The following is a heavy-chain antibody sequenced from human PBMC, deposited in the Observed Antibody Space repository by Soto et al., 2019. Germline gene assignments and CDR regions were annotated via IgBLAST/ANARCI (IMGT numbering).Heavy chain of an antibody. CDR1: GLTFSSYG. J-gene: IGHJ6*02. CDR2: IWYDGSNK. D-gene: IGHD3-10*01. Sequence: QVQLVESGGGVVQPGRSLRLSCAASGLTFSSYGMHWVRQAPGKGLEWVAVIWYDGSNKYYADSVKGRFTISRDNSKNTLYLQMNSLRAEDTAVYYCARDRTPGVYYYGMDVWGQGTTVTVSS. CDR3: ARDRTPGVYYYGMDV. V-gene: IGHV3-33*01.